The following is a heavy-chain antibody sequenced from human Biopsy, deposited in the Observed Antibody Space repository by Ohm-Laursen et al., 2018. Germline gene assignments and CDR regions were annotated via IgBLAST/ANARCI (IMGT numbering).Heavy chain of an antibody. D-gene: IGHD5-24*01. CDR3: ARGGFGLDGYNSP. Sequence: TLSLTCTVSGGPLNSYYWSWIRQPPGKGLEWIGYIYYSGIAANYNPSLKGRVTISVDTSKHQFPLRLTSATAADTAVYYCARGGFGLDGYNSPWGRGTLVIVSS. J-gene: IGHJ5*02. V-gene: IGHV4-59*01. CDR1: GGPLNSYY. CDR2: IYYSGIA.